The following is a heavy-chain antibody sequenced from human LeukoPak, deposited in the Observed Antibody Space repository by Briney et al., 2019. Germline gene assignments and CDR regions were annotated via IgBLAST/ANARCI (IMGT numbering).Heavy chain of an antibody. CDR1: GGTFSSYA. D-gene: IGHD3-10*01. Sequence: VASVKVSCKASGGTFSSYAISWVRQAPGQGLEWMGGIIPIFGTANYAQKFQGRVTITTDESTSTACMELNSLRSEDTAVYYCANLRRDTGSYFSFSYCLDFWGQGTLVTVSS. J-gene: IGHJ4*02. V-gene: IGHV1-69*05. CDR3: ANLRRDTGSYFSFSYCLDF. CDR2: IIPIFGTA.